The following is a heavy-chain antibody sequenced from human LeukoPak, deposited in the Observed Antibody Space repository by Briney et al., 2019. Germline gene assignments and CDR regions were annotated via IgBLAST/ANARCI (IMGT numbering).Heavy chain of an antibody. V-gene: IGHV4-30-4*08. CDR1: GGSISSGDYY. Sequence: SETLSLTCTVSGGSISSGDYYWSWIRQPPGRGQERVGYFYYNGSTYYNPSLKSRVTISVDTSKNHFSLKMSSVTAADAAVYYCARARTIGTRDPTVVTPSVGYFDLWGRGTLVTVSS. J-gene: IGHJ2*01. D-gene: IGHD4-23*01. CDR2: FYYNGST. CDR3: ARARTIGTRDPTVVTPSVGYFDL.